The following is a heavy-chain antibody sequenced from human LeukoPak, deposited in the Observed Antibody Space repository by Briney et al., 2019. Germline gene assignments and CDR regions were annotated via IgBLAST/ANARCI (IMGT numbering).Heavy chain of an antibody. CDR1: GFTFSSYS. V-gene: IGHV3-21*01. D-gene: IGHD2-2*01. J-gene: IGHJ4*02. CDR2: ISSSSSYM. Sequence: PGGSLRLSCAASGFTFSSYSMNWVRQAPGKELEWVSSISSSSSYMYYADSVKGRFTISRDNAKNSLYLQMNSLRAEDTAVYYCASNLVVVPAATTCDYWGQGTLVTVSS. CDR3: ASNLVVVPAATTCDY.